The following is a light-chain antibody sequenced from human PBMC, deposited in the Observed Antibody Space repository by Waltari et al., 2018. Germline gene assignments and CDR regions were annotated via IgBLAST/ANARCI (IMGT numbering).Light chain of an antibody. Sequence: DIQMTQSPSSLSASVGDRVTITCQASQDISTYLNWYQQKPGKAPKRLIYDVSNLEKGVPSRFSGRGSGTDFSFTISSLQSEDIATYYCQQYDDLPYTFGQGTRL. CDR3: QQYDDLPYT. V-gene: IGKV1-33*01. CDR2: DVS. CDR1: QDISTY. J-gene: IGKJ2*01.